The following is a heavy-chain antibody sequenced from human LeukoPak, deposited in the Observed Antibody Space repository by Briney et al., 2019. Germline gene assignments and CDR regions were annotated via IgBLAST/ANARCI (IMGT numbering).Heavy chain of an antibody. CDR3: ARKGPANSSSWYYYYYMDV. CDR1: GGSFSGYY. J-gene: IGHJ6*03. D-gene: IGHD6-13*01. Sequence: SETLSLTCAVYGGSFSGYYWSWIRQPPGKGLEWIGEINHSGSTNYNPSLKSRVTISVDTSKNQFSLKLSSVTAADTAVYYCARKGPANSSSWYYYYYMDVWGKGTTVTVSS. V-gene: IGHV4-34*01. CDR2: INHSGST.